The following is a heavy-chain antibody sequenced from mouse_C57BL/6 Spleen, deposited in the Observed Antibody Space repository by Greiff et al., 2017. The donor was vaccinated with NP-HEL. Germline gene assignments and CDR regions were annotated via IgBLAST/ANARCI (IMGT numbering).Heavy chain of an antibody. D-gene: IGHD2-4*01. CDR1: GFTFSSYT. V-gene: IGHV5-9*01. CDR2: ISGGGGNT. Sequence: EVQRVESGGGLVKPGGSLKLSCAASGFTFSSYTMSWVRQTPEKRLEWVATISGGGGNTYYPDSVKGRFTISRDKAKNTLYLQMSSLRSEDTALYYCARLGYDYDGDYYAMDYWGQGTSVTVSS. J-gene: IGHJ4*01. CDR3: ARLGYDYDGDYYAMDY.